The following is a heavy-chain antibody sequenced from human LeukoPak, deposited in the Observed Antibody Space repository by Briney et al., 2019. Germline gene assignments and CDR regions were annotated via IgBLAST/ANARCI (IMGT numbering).Heavy chain of an antibody. V-gene: IGHV4-34*01. CDR2: INHSGST. J-gene: IGHJ6*03. D-gene: IGHD2-15*01. CDR3: ARRALGYCSGGSCYPPYYYYYMDV. Sequence: SETLSLTCPVYGGSFSGYYWSWIRQPPGKGLEWIGEINHSGSTNYNPSLKSRVTISVDTSKNQFSLKLSSVTAADTAVYYCARRALGYCSGGSCYPPYYYYYMDVWGKGTTVTISS. CDR1: GGSFSGYY.